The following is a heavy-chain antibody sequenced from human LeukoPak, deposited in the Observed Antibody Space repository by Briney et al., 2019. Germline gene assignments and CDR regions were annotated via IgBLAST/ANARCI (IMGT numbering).Heavy chain of an antibody. CDR3: ARDIDPLYDILTGYPVGYFDY. CDR1: GFTFSSYW. V-gene: IGHV3-7*01. J-gene: IGHJ4*02. D-gene: IGHD3-9*01. CDR2: IKQDGSEK. Sequence: GGSLRLSCAASGFTFSSYWMSWVRQAPGKGLEWVANIKQDGSEKYYVDSVRGRFIISRDNAKNSLYLQMNSLRAEDTAVYYCARDIDPLYDILTGYPVGYFDYWGQGTLVTVSS.